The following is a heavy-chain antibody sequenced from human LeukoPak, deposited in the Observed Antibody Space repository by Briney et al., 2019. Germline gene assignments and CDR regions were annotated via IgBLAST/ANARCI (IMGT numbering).Heavy chain of an antibody. D-gene: IGHD2-21*02. J-gene: IGHJ3*02. CDR2: ISWNSGSI. Sequence: TGGSLRLSCAASGFTFDDYAMHWVRQAPGKGLEWVSGISWNSGSIGYADSVKGRFTISRDNAKNSLYLQMNSLRAGDTALYYCAKAQVVLVTATALDAFDIWGQGTMVTVSS. CDR3: AKAQVVLVTATALDAFDI. CDR1: GFTFDDYA. V-gene: IGHV3-9*01.